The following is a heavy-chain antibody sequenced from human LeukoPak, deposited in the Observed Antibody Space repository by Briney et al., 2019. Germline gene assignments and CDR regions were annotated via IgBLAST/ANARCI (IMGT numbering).Heavy chain of an antibody. J-gene: IGHJ3*02. CDR3: AKALGIAAAGPGAFDI. CDR1: GFVFSNYG. V-gene: IGHV3-30*02. Sequence: PGGSLRLSCAASGFVFSNYGIHWVRQSPGKGLEWVAFIRYDGTEKYYADSVKGRFTISRDNSKSTLYLQMNSLRDEDTALYYCAKALGIAAAGPGAFDIWGQGTMVTVSS. CDR2: IRYDGTEK. D-gene: IGHD6-13*01.